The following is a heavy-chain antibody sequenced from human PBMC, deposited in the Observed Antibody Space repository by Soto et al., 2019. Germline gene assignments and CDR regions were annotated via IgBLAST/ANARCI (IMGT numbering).Heavy chain of an antibody. Sequence: PSETLSLTCTVSCGSIISGDYYWIWIRQPPGKGLEWIGYIYYSGSTYYTPSLKSRVTISVDTSKIQFSLKLISVTAADTAVYYCARALKSQCYDFWSGYFDAFDIWGQGTMVTVSS. D-gene: IGHD3-3*01. CDR1: CGSIISGDYY. CDR3: ARALKSQCYDFWSGYFDAFDI. J-gene: IGHJ3*02. V-gene: IGHV4-30-4*01. CDR2: IYYSGST.